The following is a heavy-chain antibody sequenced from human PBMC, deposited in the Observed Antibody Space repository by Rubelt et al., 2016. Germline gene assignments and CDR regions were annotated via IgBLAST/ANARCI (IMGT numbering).Heavy chain of an antibody. V-gene: IGHV4-34*01. CDR2: IYYSGST. Sequence: QVQLQQWGAGLLKPSETLSLTCAVYGGSFSGYYWGWIRQPPGKGLEWIGSIYYSGSTYYNPSLKSRVTISVDTSKNQFSLKLSSVTAADTAVYYCASQHLDWNYMDYWGQGTLVTVSS. CDR1: GGSFSGYY. CDR3: ASQHLDWNYMDY. D-gene: IGHD1-1*01. J-gene: IGHJ4*02.